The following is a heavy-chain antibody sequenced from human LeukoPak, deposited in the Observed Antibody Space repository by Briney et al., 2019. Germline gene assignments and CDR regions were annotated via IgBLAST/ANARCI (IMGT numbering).Heavy chain of an antibody. D-gene: IGHD5-18*01. CDR1: GGSISSGGYS. CDR2: IYHSGST. V-gene: IGHV4-30-2*01. CDR3: ARGAALVTDKYFDY. Sequence: SETLSLTCAVSGGSISSGGYSWSWIRQPPGKGLEWIGYIYHSGSTYYNPSLKSRVTISVDRSKNQFSLKLSSVTAADTAVYYCARGAALVTDKYFDYWGHGTLVTVSS. J-gene: IGHJ4*01.